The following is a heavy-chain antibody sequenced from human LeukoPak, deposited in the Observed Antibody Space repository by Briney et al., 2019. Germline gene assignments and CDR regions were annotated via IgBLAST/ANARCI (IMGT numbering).Heavy chain of an antibody. CDR2: IYYSGST. D-gene: IGHD6-6*01. CDR1: GGSFSGHY. V-gene: IGHV4-59*11. CDR3: ARGSIAARNDAFDT. Sequence: PSETLSLTCAVYGGSFSGHYWSWIRQPPGKGLEWIAYIYYSGSTDYNPSLKSRVTISVDTSKNQFSLKLSSVTAADTAVYYCARGSIAARNDAFDTWGQGTMVTVSS. J-gene: IGHJ3*02.